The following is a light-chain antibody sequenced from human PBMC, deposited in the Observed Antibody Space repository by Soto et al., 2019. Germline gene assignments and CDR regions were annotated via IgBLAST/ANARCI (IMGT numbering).Light chain of an antibody. CDR1: QSISSW. J-gene: IGKJ1*01. Sequence: DIQMTQFPSTLSASVGDRVTITCRASQSISSWLAWYQQKPGKAPKLLIYDASTLQRGVPSRFSGGGSGTQFALTISSLQPEDFATYYCQQYETFSGTFGQGTKVDIK. CDR3: QQYETFSGT. CDR2: DAS. V-gene: IGKV1-5*01.